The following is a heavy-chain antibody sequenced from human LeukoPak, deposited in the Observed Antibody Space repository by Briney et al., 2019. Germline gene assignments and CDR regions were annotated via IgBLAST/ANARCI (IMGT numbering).Heavy chain of an antibody. CDR1: GGSISSYY. Sequence: PSETLSLTCTVSGGSISSYYWSWIRQPPGKGLEWIGYIYYSGSTNYNPSLKSRVTISVDTSKNQFSLKLSSVTAADTAVYYCARWAQYYDSSGYYSYYYYYYMDVWGKGTTVTVSS. J-gene: IGHJ6*03. CDR2: IYYSGST. CDR3: ARWAQYYDSSGYYSYYYYYYMDV. D-gene: IGHD3-22*01. V-gene: IGHV4-59*01.